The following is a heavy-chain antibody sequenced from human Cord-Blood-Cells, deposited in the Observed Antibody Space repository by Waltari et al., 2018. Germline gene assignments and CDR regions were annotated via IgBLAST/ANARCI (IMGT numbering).Heavy chain of an antibody. V-gene: IGHV1-69*12. CDR3: ARGPLLYNGSGSYYFDY. CDR1: GGTFSSYA. CDR2: IIPIFGTA. J-gene: IGHJ4*02. D-gene: IGHD3-10*01. Sequence: QVQLVQSGAEVKKPGSSVKVSCKASGGTFSSYAISWVRPAPGQGLEWMGVIIPIFGTANYAQKFQGRVTITADESTSTAYMELSSLRSEDTAVYYCARGPLLYNGSGSYYFDYWGQGTLVTVSS.